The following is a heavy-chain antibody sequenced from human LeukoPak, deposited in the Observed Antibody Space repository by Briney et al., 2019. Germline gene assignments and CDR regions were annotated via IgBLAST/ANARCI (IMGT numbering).Heavy chain of an antibody. CDR2: INHSGST. V-gene: IGHV4-34*01. J-gene: IGHJ6*02. D-gene: IGHD4-17*01. CDR1: GGSFSGYY. CDR3: ARTGPTTVIDYYYYGMDV. Sequence: PSETLSLTCAVYGGSFSGYYWSWIRQPPGKGLEWIGEINHSGSTNYNPSLKSRVTIPVDTSKNQFSLKLSSVTAADTAVYYCARTGPTTVIDYYYYGMDVWGQGTTVTVSS.